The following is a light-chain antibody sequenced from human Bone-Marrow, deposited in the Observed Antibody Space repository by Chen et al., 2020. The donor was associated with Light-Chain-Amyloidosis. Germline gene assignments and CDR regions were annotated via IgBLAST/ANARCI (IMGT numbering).Light chain of an antibody. CDR1: QSVLYSSNNTNY. J-gene: IGKJ4*01. Sequence: DIVMTQSPDSLAVSLGERATIICRSNQSVLYSSNNTNYLAWYQQKPGQPPKLLIYWASTRESGVPDRFSGSGSGTHFTLSINSLQAEEVAVYYCQQYYNTPLTFGGGTKVEIK. CDR2: WAS. V-gene: IGKV4-1*01. CDR3: QQYYNTPLT.